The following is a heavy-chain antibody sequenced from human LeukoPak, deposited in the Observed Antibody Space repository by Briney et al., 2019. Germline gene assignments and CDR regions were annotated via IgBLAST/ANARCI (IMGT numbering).Heavy chain of an antibody. Sequence: ASVKVSCKTSGYTFPSYDINWERQAPGQGLEWMGWMNPNSGNTGYTQKFQGRVTITRNTSITTAYMELSSLRSEDTAVYYCARGPKWTGSYYYFDYWGQGTLVTVSS. J-gene: IGHJ4*02. CDR3: ARGPKWTGSYYYFDY. CDR2: MNPNSGNT. D-gene: IGHD1-26*01. CDR1: GYTFPSYD. V-gene: IGHV1-8*01.